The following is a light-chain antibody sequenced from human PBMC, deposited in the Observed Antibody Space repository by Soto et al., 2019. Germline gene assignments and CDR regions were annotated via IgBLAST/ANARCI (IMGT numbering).Light chain of an antibody. CDR2: GGS. CDR1: QSVSSNH. CDR3: QQYSSSRT. Sequence: EIVLTQSPATLSLSPGERATLSCRASQSVSSNHLAWYQQKPGQAPRLLIYGGSSRATGTPVRFSGSGSETDFTLTITRLEPEDFAVYYCQQYSSSRTFGQGTKVDIK. J-gene: IGKJ1*01. V-gene: IGKV3-20*01.